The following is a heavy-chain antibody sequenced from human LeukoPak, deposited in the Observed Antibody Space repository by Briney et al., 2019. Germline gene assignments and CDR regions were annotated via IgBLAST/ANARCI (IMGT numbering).Heavy chain of an antibody. J-gene: IGHJ4*02. V-gene: IGHV3-23*01. CDR2: ISGSGGST. D-gene: IGHD3-22*01. CDR3: ARFPYYDSSGYYYRFRYYYFDY. CDR1: GFTFSSYA. Sequence: PGGSLRLSCAASGFTFSSYAMSWVRQAPGKGLEWVSAISGSGGSTYYADSVKGRFTISRDNSKNSLYLQMNSLRAEDTAVYYCARFPYYDSSGYYYRFRYYYFDYWGQGTLVTVSS.